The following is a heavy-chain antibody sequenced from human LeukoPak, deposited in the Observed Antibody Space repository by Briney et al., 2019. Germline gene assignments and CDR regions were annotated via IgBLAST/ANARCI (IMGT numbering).Heavy chain of an antibody. CDR3: ASLGSGWYYFDY. J-gene: IGHJ4*02. V-gene: IGHV1-18*01. D-gene: IGHD6-19*01. CDR1: GYTCTSYG. CDR2: ISAYNGNT. Sequence: ASVKVSCKASGYTCTSYGISWVRQAPGQGLEWMGWISAYNGNTNYAQKLQGRVTMTTDTSTSTAYMELRSLRSDDTAVYYCASLGSGWYYFDYWGQGTLVTVSS.